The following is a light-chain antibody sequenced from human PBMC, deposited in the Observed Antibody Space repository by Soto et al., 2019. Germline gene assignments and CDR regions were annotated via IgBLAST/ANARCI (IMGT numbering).Light chain of an antibody. V-gene: IGKV3-20*01. CDR2: AAS. CDR1: QSVSSRS. CDR3: QQYGSSPWT. Sequence: EIVLTQSPGTLSLSPGERATLSCRASQSVSSRSLAWFQQKPGQAPRLLIYAASSRATGIPDRFSGSGFGTDFTLTISRLEPEDFAVYYCQQYGSSPWTFGQGTKVDIK. J-gene: IGKJ1*01.